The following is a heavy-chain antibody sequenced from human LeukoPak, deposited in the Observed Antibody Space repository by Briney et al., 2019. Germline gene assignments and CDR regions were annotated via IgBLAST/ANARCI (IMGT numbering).Heavy chain of an antibody. D-gene: IGHD3-22*01. Sequence: KSSETLSLTCTVSGGSVSSGSSFWSWIRQPPGKGLEWIGYIYHSGNTNYNPSLKSRVTISVDTSKSQLSLKLNSETAADTAVYYCARDRNYYDSSGYYFANWGQGTLVTVSS. CDR2: IYHSGNT. CDR3: ARDRNYYDSSGYYFAN. CDR1: GGSVSSGSSF. V-gene: IGHV4-61*01. J-gene: IGHJ4*02.